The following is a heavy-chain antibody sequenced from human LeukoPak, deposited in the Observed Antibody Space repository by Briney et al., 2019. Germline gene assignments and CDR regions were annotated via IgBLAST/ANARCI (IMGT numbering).Heavy chain of an antibody. Sequence: GAAVKVSCKASGGTFSSYAISWVRQAPGQGLEWMGGIIPIFGTANYAQKFQDRVMITADESTSTAYMELSRLGSDDTALYYCATVHMTTVTNDVRDACDMWGQGTMVTVSS. D-gene: IGHD4-17*01. CDR3: ATVHMTTVTNDVRDACDM. CDR2: IIPIFGTA. CDR1: GGTFSSYA. V-gene: IGHV1-69*13. J-gene: IGHJ3*02.